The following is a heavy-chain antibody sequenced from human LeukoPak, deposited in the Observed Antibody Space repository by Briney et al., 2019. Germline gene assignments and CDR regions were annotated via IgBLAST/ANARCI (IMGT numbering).Heavy chain of an antibody. Sequence: SETLSLTCAVYGGSISGYYWSWIRQPPGKGLEWIGEINHSGSTNYNPSLKSRVTISLDTSKNQFSLKLSSVTAADTAVYYCASRYSSGWYWFDPWGQGTLVTVSS. V-gene: IGHV4-34*01. D-gene: IGHD6-19*01. J-gene: IGHJ5*02. CDR3: ASRYSSGWYWFDP. CDR1: GGSISGYY. CDR2: INHSGST.